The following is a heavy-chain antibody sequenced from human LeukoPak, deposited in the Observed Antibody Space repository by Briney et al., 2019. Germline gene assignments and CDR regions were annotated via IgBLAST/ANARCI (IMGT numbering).Heavy chain of an antibody. V-gene: IGHV4-34*01. D-gene: IGHD3-10*01. CDR1: GGSFSGYY. Sequence: SETLSLTCAVYGGSFSGYYWSWIRQPPGEGLEWIGEINHSGSTNYNPSLKSRVTISVDTSKNQFSPKLSSVTAADTAVYYCARVPYYYGSGSYSRGNWFDPWGQGTLVTVSS. J-gene: IGHJ5*02. CDR3: ARVPYYYGSGSYSRGNWFDP. CDR2: INHSGST.